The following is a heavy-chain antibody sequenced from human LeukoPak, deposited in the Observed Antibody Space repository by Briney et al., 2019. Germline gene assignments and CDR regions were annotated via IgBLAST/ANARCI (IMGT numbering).Heavy chain of an antibody. Sequence: GGSLRLSCAASGFTFSSYAMSWVRQAPGKGLEWVSAISGSGGSTYYADSVKGRFTISRDNSKNTPYLQMNSLRAEDTAVYYCAKEEYYYDSSGYSFDYWGQGTLVTVSS. CDR3: AKEEYYYDSSGYSFDY. CDR1: GFTFSSYA. V-gene: IGHV3-23*01. CDR2: ISGSGGST. J-gene: IGHJ4*02. D-gene: IGHD3-22*01.